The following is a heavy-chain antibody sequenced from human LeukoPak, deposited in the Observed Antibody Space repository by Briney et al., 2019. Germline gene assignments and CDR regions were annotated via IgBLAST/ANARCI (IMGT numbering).Heavy chain of an antibody. CDR1: SYSISSGYY. J-gene: IGHJ3*02. V-gene: IGHV4-38-2*01. CDR3: ARQAYYAFWSGHYSRGVEDAFDI. CDR2: ISHSGTT. D-gene: IGHD3-3*01. Sequence: SEILSLTCAVSSYSISSGYYWGWIRQPPGKGLEWIITISHSGTTYYNPSLKGRVTISVDTSKNQFSLKLRSVTTADTAVYYCARQAYYAFWSGHYSRGVEDAFDIWGQGTMVSVSS.